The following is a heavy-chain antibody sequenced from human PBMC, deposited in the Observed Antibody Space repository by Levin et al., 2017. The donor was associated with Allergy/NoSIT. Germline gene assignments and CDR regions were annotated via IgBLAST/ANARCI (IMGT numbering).Heavy chain of an antibody. V-gene: IGHV4-34*01. D-gene: IGHD2-15*01. CDR1: GGSFSGYY. CDR2: INHSGST. J-gene: IGHJ4*02. CDR3: ARGRKYPTYNSKYYCSGGSCYSNYFVY. Sequence: SCAVYGGSFSGYYWSWIRQPPGKGLEWIGEINHSGSTNYNPSLKSRVTISVDTSKNQFSLKLSSVTAADTAVYYCARGRKYPTYNSKYYCSGGSCYSNYFVYWGQGTLVTVSS.